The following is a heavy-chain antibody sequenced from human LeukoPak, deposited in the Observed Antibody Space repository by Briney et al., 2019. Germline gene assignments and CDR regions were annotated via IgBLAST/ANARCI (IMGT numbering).Heavy chain of an antibody. D-gene: IGHD3-22*01. V-gene: IGHV3-11*04. J-gene: IGHJ4*02. CDR3: AKDGYYDSSGYRDY. CDR1: GFTFSDYY. CDR2: IDSGGGTV. Sequence: GGSLRLSCAASGFTFSDYYISWIRQAPGKGLHWISYIDSGGGTVYYADSVKGRFTISRDNAKNSLYLQMNSLRAEDTAVYYCAKDGYYDSSGYRDYWGQGPVVTVSS.